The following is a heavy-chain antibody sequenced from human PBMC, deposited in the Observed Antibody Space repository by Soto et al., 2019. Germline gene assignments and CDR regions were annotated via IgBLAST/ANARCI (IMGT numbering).Heavy chain of an antibody. Sequence: ASVKVSCNASGYTFTSYGISWVRPAPGQGLEWMGWISAYNWNTNYAQKRQCRVTMTTDTSTSTAYMELRSLRSDDTAVYYCARGYHGYSYANFDYWGQGILVTVSS. CDR3: ARGYHGYSYANFDY. J-gene: IGHJ4*02. V-gene: IGHV1-18*01. CDR1: GYTFTSYG. CDR2: ISAYNWNT. D-gene: IGHD5-18*01.